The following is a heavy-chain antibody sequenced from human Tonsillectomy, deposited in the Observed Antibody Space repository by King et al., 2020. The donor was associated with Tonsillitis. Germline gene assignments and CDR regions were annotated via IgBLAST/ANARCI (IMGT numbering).Heavy chain of an antibody. D-gene: IGHD1-1*01. Sequence: GQLVQSGAEVKKPGASVKVSCKASGYTFIGYYIHWVRQAPGQGLEWMGWMNPNTGDTNYAQKFQGRVTMTRDTSISTAYMELSNLRSDDTAVYYCARDSYTTPPLWGQGTLVTVSS. CDR2: MNPNTGDT. J-gene: IGHJ4*02. CDR3: ARDSYTTPPL. CDR1: GYTFIGYY. V-gene: IGHV1-2*02.